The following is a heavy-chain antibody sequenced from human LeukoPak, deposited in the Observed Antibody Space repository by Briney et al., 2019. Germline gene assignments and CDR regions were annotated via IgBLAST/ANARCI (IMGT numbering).Heavy chain of an antibody. J-gene: IGHJ3*02. Sequence: SETLSLTCSVSGGSISSGSYYWSWIRQPAGKGLEWIGRFYTSGSTNYNPSLKSRVTMSVDTSKDQFSLKLSSVTAADTAVYYCARDKSSGWYVGNAFDIWGQGTMVTVSS. CDR3: ARDKSSGWYVGNAFDI. D-gene: IGHD6-19*01. CDR2: FYTSGST. CDR1: GGSISSGSYY. V-gene: IGHV4-61*02.